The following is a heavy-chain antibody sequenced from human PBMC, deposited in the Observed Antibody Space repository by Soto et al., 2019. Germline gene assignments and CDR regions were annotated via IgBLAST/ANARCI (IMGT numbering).Heavy chain of an antibody. CDR2: ISYDGSNK. D-gene: IGHD6-19*01. V-gene: IGHV3-30*14. Sequence: QVQLVESGGGVVQPGRSLRLSCAASGFTFSSSAMHWVRQAPGTGLEWVALISYDGSNKYYADAVKGRFTISRDNTKNTLYLQMNSLRAEDTTVYYCTTTDILVAGIGDYETLYYWGQGTLVTVSS. J-gene: IGHJ4*02. CDR3: TTTDILVAGIGDYETLYY. CDR1: GFTFSSSA.